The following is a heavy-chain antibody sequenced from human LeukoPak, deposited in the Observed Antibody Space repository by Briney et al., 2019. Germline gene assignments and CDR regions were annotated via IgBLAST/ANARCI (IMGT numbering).Heavy chain of an antibody. CDR2: ISGSGSSI. CDR1: RFTLSTYE. J-gene: IGHJ6*03. V-gene: IGHV3-48*03. CDR3: ARGARGAAEVWGGHYYMDV. D-gene: IGHD6-13*01. Sequence: GGSLRLSCAASRFTLSTYEMNWVRQAPGKGLEWVSYISGSGSSIYYADSVKGRFTISRDNAKNSLYLQMNSLRVEDTALYYCARGARGAAEVWGGHYYMDVWGKGTTVTISS.